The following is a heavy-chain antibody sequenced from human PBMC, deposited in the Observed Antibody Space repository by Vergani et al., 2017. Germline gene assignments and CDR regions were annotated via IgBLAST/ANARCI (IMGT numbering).Heavy chain of an antibody. V-gene: IGHV4-31*03. J-gene: IGHJ2*01. CDR1: GGSISSGGSY. CDR2: IYYSGST. D-gene: IGHD1-7*01. CDR3: ARGTRNWYFDL. Sequence: QVQLQESGPGLVKPSQTLFPTCTFSGGSISSGGSYWSWIRQHQGKRPEWIGYIYYSGSTYYNPSLNSRVTISVDTSKNQFSLKLSSVTAADTAVYYCARGTRNWYFDLWGRGTLVTVSS.